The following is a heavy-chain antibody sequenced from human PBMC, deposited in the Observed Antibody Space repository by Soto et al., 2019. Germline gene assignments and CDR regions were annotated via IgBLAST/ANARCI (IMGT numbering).Heavy chain of an antibody. D-gene: IGHD3-10*01. V-gene: IGHV3-33*01. CDR1: GFTFSSYG. CDR3: ARDYYGSGPPGY. J-gene: IGHJ4*02. Sequence: PGGSLRLSCAASGFTFSSYGMHWVRQAPGKGLEWVAVIWYDGSNKYYADSVKGRFTISRDNSKNTLYLQMNSLRAEDTAVYYCARDYYGSGPPGYWGQGTLVTVSS. CDR2: IWYDGSNK.